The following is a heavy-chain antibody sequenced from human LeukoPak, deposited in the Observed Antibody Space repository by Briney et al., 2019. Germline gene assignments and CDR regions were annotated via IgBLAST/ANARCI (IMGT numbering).Heavy chain of an antibody. CDR3: ARGLPFDP. J-gene: IGHJ5*01. CDR2: IYHTGST. Sequence: SETLSLTCAVYGGSFSGYYWGWMRQPPGKGLEWIGYIYHTGSTHYNPSLKSRVTISVDTSKNQFSLKLNSVTAADTAVYYCARGLPFDPWGQGSLVTVSS. D-gene: IGHD5-18*01. CDR1: GGSFSGYY. V-gene: IGHV4-34*01.